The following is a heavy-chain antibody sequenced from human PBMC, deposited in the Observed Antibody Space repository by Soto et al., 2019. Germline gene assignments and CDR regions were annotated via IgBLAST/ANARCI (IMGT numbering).Heavy chain of an antibody. J-gene: IGHJ6*02. Sequence: GGSLRLSCAASGFTFSTYAMNWVRQSPGKGLEWVSAISGGGGSTYYADSVKGRVTISRDNSKNTLYLQMNSLRAEDTAVYYCAKVSLGALTFTDYYYYGLDVWGQGTTVTVSS. CDR2: ISGGGGST. CDR3: AKVSLGALTFTDYYYYGLDV. D-gene: IGHD1-26*01. CDR1: GFTFSTYA. V-gene: IGHV3-23*01.